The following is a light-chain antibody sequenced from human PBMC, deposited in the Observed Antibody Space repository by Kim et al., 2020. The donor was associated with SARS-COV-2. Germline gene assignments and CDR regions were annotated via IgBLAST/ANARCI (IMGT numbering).Light chain of an antibody. Sequence: LSPGERATLSCRASQSVSIYLAWYQQKPGQAPRLLMYDASNRATGIPARFSGSGSGTDFTLTISSLEPEDFAVYYCQQRSNWPITFGQGTRLEIK. V-gene: IGKV3-11*01. J-gene: IGKJ5*01. CDR3: QQRSNWPIT. CDR1: QSVSIY. CDR2: DAS.